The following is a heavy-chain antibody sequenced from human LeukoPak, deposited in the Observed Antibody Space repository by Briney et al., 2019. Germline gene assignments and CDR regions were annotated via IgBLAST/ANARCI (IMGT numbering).Heavy chain of an antibody. D-gene: IGHD3-10*01. CDR1: GFTFSSYS. J-gene: IGHJ6*03. CDR2: ISSSSSTI. V-gene: IGHV3-48*01. CDR3: ANLRITMVRGVMGPDYYYYYMNV. Sequence: PGGSLRLSCAASGFTFSSYSMNWVRQAPGKGLEWVSYISSSSSTIYYADSVKGRFTISRDNAKNSLYLQMNSLRAEDTAVYYCANLRITMVRGVMGPDYYYYYMNVWGKGTTVTISS.